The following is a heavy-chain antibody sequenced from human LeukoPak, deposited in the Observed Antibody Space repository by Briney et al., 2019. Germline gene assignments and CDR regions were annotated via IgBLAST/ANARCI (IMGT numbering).Heavy chain of an antibody. CDR1: GYSISSGYY. J-gene: IGHJ4*02. Sequence: TSETASLTCTVSGYSISSGYYWGRIRQPPGKGLEWIGSIYYSGSTYYNPSLKSRVTISVDTSKNQFFLKLSSVTAADTAVYYCARHFTDYVWGSYRTPRFFDYWGQGTLVTVSS. D-gene: IGHD3-16*02. CDR2: IYYSGST. CDR3: ARHFTDYVWGSYRTPRFFDY. V-gene: IGHV4-38-2*02.